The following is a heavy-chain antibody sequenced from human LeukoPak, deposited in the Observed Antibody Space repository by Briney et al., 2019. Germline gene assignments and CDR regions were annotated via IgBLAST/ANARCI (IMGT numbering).Heavy chain of an antibody. D-gene: IGHD6-13*01. J-gene: IGHJ4*02. V-gene: IGHV3-7*01. CDR3: ARASAGNDY. CDR1: RFTFSTYW. CDR2: IKQDGSEK. Sequence: GGSLSLSCAASRFTFSTYWMSWVRQAPGKGLEWVANIKQDGSEKYYVDSVKGRFTISRDNAKNSLYTQMNSLRAEDTAMYYCARASAGNDYWGQGTLVTVSS.